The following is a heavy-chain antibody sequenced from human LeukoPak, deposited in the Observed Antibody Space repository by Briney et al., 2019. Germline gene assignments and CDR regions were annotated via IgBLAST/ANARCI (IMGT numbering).Heavy chain of an antibody. Sequence: GGSLRLSCAASGFTFSSYGMHWVRQAPGKGLEWVTFIWFDGSDKYYADSVKGRFTISRDNSKNTLYLQMNSLRAEDTAVYYCACDYGGNSGVDYWGQGTLVTLSS. V-gene: IGHV3-30*02. D-gene: IGHD4-23*01. CDR2: IWFDGSDK. J-gene: IGHJ4*02. CDR3: ACDYGGNSGVDY. CDR1: GFTFSSYG.